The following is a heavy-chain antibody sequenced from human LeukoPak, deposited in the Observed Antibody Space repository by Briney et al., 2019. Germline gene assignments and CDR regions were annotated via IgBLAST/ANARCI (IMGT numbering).Heavy chain of an antibody. J-gene: IGHJ4*02. V-gene: IGHV4-38-2*02. D-gene: IGHD3-10*01. CDR1: GYSISSGYY. Sequence: SETLSLTCTVSGYSISSGYYWGWIRQPPGKGLEWIGSIYHSGSTYYNPSLKSRVTMSVDTSKNQFSLKLSSVTAADTAVYYCARDDYYGSGTYFDYWGQGTLVTVSS. CDR3: ARDDYYGSGTYFDY. CDR2: IYHSGST.